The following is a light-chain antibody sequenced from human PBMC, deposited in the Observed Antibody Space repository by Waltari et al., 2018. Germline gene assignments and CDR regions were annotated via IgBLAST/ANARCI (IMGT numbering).Light chain of an antibody. CDR1: HGFTKRY. CDR2: GAS. CDR3: QQYGSSVLYT. V-gene: IGKV3-20*01. J-gene: IGKJ2*01. Sequence: ASHGFTKRYLACYQQKPGQGPRLSIYGASRRAAGIPDRFSGRGSGTDFTLTISRLEPEDFAVYYCQQYGSSVLYTFGQGTKLEIK.